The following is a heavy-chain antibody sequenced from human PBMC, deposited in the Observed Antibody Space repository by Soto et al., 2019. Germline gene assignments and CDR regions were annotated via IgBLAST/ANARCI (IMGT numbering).Heavy chain of an antibody. J-gene: IGHJ6*02. CDR1: GFTFSSYA. CDR2: ITSNGGNT. D-gene: IGHD2-21*01. CDR3: ARRIPFGYGMDV. Sequence: EVQLVESGGGLVQPGGSLRLSCAASGFTFSSYAMHWFRQAPGKGLEYVSGITSNGGNTDYASSVKGRFTISRDNSKNTLYLQMGSLRAEDMAVYYCARRIPFGYGMDVWGQGTTVTVSS. V-gene: IGHV3-64*01.